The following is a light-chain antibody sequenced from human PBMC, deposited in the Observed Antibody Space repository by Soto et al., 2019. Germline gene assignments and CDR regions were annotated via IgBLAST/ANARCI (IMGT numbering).Light chain of an antibody. CDR1: QSVSSY. CDR3: QQRSNWQRT. J-gene: IGKJ1*01. V-gene: IGKV3-11*01. CDR2: DAS. Sequence: EIVLTQSPATLSLSPGERATLSCRASQSVSSYLAWFQQKPGQAPRLLIYDASNRATGIPARFSGSGSGTDFTLTISSLEPEDFAVYYCQQRSNWQRTFGQVTKVQIK.